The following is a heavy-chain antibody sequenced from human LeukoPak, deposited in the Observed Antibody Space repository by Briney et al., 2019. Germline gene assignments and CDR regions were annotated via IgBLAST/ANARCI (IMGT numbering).Heavy chain of an antibody. Sequence: ASVKVSCKASGYTFTSYGISWVRQAPGQGLEWMGWISAYNGNTNYAQKLQGRVTMTTDTSTSTAYMELRSLRSDDTAVYYCATCENTYYYDSSGYYDYWGQGTLVTVSS. CDR3: ATCENTYYYDSSGYYDY. D-gene: IGHD3-22*01. V-gene: IGHV1-18*01. CDR2: ISAYNGNT. CDR1: GYTFTSYG. J-gene: IGHJ4*02.